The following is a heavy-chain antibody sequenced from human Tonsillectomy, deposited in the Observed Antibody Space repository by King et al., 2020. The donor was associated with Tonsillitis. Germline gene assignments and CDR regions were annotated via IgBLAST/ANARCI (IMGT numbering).Heavy chain of an antibody. J-gene: IGHJ3*02. V-gene: IGHV5-51*03. CDR3: ARSLDGYIGRAFDI. Sequence: VQLVESGPEVKKPGESLKISCKGSGYSFPSYWIAWVRQMPGKGLEWMGIVYPDDSDTRYSPSFQGQVTISADKSISTAYLQWSSLKASDTALYFCARSLDGYIGRAFDIWGQGTVVTVSS. CDR1: GYSFPSYW. D-gene: IGHD5-24*01. CDR2: VYPDDSDT.